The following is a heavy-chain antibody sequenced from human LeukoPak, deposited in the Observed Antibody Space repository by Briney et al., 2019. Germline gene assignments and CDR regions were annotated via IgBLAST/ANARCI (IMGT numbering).Heavy chain of an antibody. V-gene: IGHV4-4*07. D-gene: IGHD3-10*01. Sequence: PSETLSLTCTVSGGSISSYYWSWVRQPAGKGLEWIGRIYTSGSTNYSPSLKSRVTMSVDTSKNQFSLKLNSVTAADTAVYYCARWYYGSGSYYYFDYWGQGTLVTVSS. J-gene: IGHJ4*02. CDR1: GGSISSYY. CDR3: ARWYYGSGSYYYFDY. CDR2: IYTSGST.